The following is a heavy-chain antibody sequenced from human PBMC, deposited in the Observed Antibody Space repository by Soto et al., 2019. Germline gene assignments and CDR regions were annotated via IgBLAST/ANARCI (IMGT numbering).Heavy chain of an antibody. J-gene: IGHJ4*02. Sequence: EVQLLESGGGLVQPGGSLRLSCAVSGFSYSTFGVTWVRQAPGKGLEWVCGVSGRSGATHYRDSVRGRFTITGDESKNTVYLQMHSLRVEDTAVYYCTRWNGYADLWGQGTLVTVSS. D-gene: IGHD1-1*01. CDR2: VSGRSGAT. CDR1: GFSYSTFG. CDR3: TRWNGYADL. V-gene: IGHV3-23*01.